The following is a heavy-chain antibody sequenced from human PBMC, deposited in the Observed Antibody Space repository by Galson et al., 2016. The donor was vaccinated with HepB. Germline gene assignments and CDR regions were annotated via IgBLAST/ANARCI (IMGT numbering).Heavy chain of an antibody. D-gene: IGHD2-15*01. CDR3: ARGPPVIGFGGGGGCYSIDS. V-gene: IGHV3-33*07. Sequence: SLRLSCAASGFTFTRYGMYWVRQAPGKGLEWVAVIWYDGSDKYYADTVRGRFTISRDNSENTLYLQMNSLRAEDTAVYYCARGPPVIGFGGGGGCYSIDSWGQGTLVTVSS. CDR1: GFTFTRYG. CDR2: IWYDGSDK. J-gene: IGHJ4*02.